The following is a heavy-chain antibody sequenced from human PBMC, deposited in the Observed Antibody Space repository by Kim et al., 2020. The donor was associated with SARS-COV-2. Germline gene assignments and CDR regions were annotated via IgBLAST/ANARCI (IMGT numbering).Heavy chain of an antibody. CDR3: AKDSDSSGYLPLHFDY. CDR1: GFTFSSHG. D-gene: IGHD3-22*01. Sequence: GGSLRLSCAASGFTFSSHGMHWVRQAPGKGLEWVAVISYDGSNKYYADSVKGRFTISRDNSKNTLYLQMNSLRAEETAVYYCAKDSDSSGYLPLHFDYWGQGTLVTVST. J-gene: IGHJ4*02. CDR2: ISYDGSNK. V-gene: IGHV3-30*18.